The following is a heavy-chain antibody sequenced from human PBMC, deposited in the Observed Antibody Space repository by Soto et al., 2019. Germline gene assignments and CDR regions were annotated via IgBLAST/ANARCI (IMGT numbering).Heavy chain of an antibody. D-gene: IGHD2-21*02. V-gene: IGHV3-30*18. CDR3: AKVAQGDPLISDYGMDV. CDR2: ISYDGSNK. CDR1: GFPFSSYV. Sequence: PVGSLRLSCAASGFPFSSYVMHWVRQAPGKGLEWVAVISYDGSNKYYADSVKGRFTGSRDNSKNTVYLQMNSLRAEDTAVYYCAKVAQGDPLISDYGMDVWGQGTTVTVSS. J-gene: IGHJ6*02.